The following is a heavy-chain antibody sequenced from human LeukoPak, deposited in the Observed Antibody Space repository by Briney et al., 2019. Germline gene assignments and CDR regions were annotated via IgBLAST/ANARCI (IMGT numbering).Heavy chain of an antibody. CDR2: IYYTGST. D-gene: IGHD3-22*01. Sequence: NPSETLSLTCIVSGDFISTSSDYWGWIREPPGKGREGSGSIYYTGSTHYKPSLRGRVTISVDTPNNQFSLRLSSVTAADTAMYYRARHRDFHDSSGYLPAFDVWGQGRLINVSS. CDR3: ARHRDFHDSSGYLPAFDV. CDR1: GDFISTSSDY. J-gene: IGHJ3*01. V-gene: IGHV4-39*01.